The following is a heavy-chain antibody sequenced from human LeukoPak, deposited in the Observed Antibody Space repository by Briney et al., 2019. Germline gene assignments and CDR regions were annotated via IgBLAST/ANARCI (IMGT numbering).Heavy chain of an antibody. V-gene: IGHV5-10-1*01. Sequence: GESLKISCKGSGYSFTSYWISWVRQMPGKGLEWMGLIDPSDSYTNYRPSFQGHVTISADKSISTAYLQWSSLKASDTAMYYCASTHWYSSGYPYFGYWGQGTLVTVSS. CDR2: IDPSDSYT. CDR3: ASTHWYSSGYPYFGY. J-gene: IGHJ4*02. CDR1: GYSFTSYW. D-gene: IGHD6-19*01.